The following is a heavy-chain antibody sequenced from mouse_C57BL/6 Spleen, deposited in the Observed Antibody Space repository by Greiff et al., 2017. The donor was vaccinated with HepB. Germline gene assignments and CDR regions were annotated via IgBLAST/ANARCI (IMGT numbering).Heavy chain of an antibody. CDR2: IYPGDGDT. Sequence: QVHVKQSGAELVKPGASVKISCKASGYAFSSYWMNWVKQRPGKGLEWIGQIYPGDGDTNYNGKFKGKATLTADKSSSTAYMQLSSLTSEDSAVYFCARSGLYSNYDFDYWGQGTTLTVSS. CDR1: GYAFSSYW. V-gene: IGHV1-80*01. CDR3: ARSGLYSNYDFDY. D-gene: IGHD2-5*01. J-gene: IGHJ2*01.